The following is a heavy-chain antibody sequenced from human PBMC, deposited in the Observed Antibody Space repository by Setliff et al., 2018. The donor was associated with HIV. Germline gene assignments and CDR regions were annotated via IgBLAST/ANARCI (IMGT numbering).Heavy chain of an antibody. V-gene: IGHV4-4*07. CDR3: ARGVPLLPPNF. CDR1: IGSISSYY. Sequence: SETLSLTCNVSIGSISSYYWNWIRQPAGTGLQWIGRISTSGDTNYNPSLKNRLTMSLDTSKQQFSLRLSSVTAADTAIYYCARGVPLLPPNFWGQGTLVTVSS. CDR2: ISTSGDT. J-gene: IGHJ4*02. D-gene: IGHD2-15*01.